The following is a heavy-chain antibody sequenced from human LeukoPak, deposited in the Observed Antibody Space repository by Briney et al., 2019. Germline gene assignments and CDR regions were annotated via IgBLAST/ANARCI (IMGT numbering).Heavy chain of an antibody. CDR1: GFTFTSYG. V-gene: IGHV3-30*18. CDR2: LSHAETTQ. J-gene: IGHJ4*02. D-gene: IGHD3-16*01. CDR3: AKALWASDGGEALDF. Sequence: GESLRLSCEVSGFTFTSYGMHWVRQAPGKGLEWVAWLSHAETTQHYADSVKGRFTISRDSSKNMLFLQMNNLRHEDTATYYCAKALWASDGGEALDFWGQGTLVTVSS.